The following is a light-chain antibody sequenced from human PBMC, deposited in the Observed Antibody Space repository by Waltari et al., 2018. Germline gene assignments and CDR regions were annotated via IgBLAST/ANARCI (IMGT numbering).Light chain of an antibody. CDR2: GKN. J-gene: IGLJ2*01. CDR3: NSRDSSGNVV. CDR1: SLRSYY. Sequence: SSELTQDPAVSVALGQTVRITCQGDSLRSYYASWYQQKPGQAPVLFIYGKNNRPPGIPDRFSGSSSGNTASLTITGAQAEDEADYYCNSRDSSGNVVFGGGTKLTVL. V-gene: IGLV3-19*01.